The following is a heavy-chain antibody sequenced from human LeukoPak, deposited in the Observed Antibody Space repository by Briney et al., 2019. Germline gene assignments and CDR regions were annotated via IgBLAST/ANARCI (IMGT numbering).Heavy chain of an antibody. J-gene: IGHJ4*02. CDR3: ARDYYDSNGYLDY. D-gene: IGHD3-22*01. CDR1: GYTFTGYY. V-gene: IGHV1-2*02. CDR2: INPNSGGT. Sequence: ASLKVSCKASGYTFTGYYMHWVRQAPGQGLEWMGWINPNSGGTNYAQKFQGRVTMTRDTSISTAYMDLSRLRSDDTAVYYCARDYYDSNGYLDYWGQGTLVTVSS.